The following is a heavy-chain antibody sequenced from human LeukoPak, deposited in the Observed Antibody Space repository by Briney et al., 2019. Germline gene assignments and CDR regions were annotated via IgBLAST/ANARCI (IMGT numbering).Heavy chain of an antibody. CDR1: GYSFILYG. D-gene: IGHD6-19*01. Sequence: GASVKVSCKTSGYSFILYGISWVRQAPGQGLEWMGWINPNSGGTNYAQKFQGRVTMTRDTSISTAYMELSRLRSDDTAVYYCASYSSGYNWFDPWGQGTLVTVSS. V-gene: IGHV1-2*02. J-gene: IGHJ5*02. CDR2: INPNSGGT. CDR3: ASYSSGYNWFDP.